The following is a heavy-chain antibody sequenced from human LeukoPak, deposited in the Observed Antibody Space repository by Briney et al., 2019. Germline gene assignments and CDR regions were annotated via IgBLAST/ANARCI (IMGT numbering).Heavy chain of an antibody. Sequence: GGSLRLSCAAPGFSVSNNYMSWVRQAPGKGLEFVSVIYSDGSTYYADSVKGRFTISRDNSKNTLYLQMNSLGAEDTAVYYCAQARSSSGYGPLGLYWGQGTLVTVSS. J-gene: IGHJ4*02. D-gene: IGHD5-12*01. CDR1: GFSVSNNY. V-gene: IGHV3-53*01. CDR3: AQARSSSGYGPLGLY. CDR2: IYSDGST.